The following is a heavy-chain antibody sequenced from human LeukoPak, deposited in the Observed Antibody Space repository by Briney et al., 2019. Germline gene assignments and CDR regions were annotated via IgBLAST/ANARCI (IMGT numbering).Heavy chain of an antibody. J-gene: IGHJ4*02. CDR2: IYYSGST. Sequence: SETLSLTCTVSGGSISSHYWSWIRQPPGKGLEWIGYIYYSGSTNYNPSLKSRVTISVDTSKNQFSLKLSSVTAADTAVYYCARETEVGATFDYWGQGALVTVPS. CDR1: GGSISSHY. CDR3: ARETEVGATFDY. D-gene: IGHD1-26*01. V-gene: IGHV4-59*11.